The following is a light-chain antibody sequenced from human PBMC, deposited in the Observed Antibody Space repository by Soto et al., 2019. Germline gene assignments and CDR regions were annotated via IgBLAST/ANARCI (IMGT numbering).Light chain of an antibody. CDR2: GAS. J-gene: IGKJ4*01. CDR3: QQYDSSPLT. Sequence: EIVLTQSPGTLSSSPGERATLSCRASQSVSSSYLAWYQQKPGQATRLLLYGASSRATGIPDRFSGSGSGTDFTLTISRLEPEDFAVYYCQQYDSSPLTFGGGTKVEIK. V-gene: IGKV3-20*01. CDR1: QSVSSSY.